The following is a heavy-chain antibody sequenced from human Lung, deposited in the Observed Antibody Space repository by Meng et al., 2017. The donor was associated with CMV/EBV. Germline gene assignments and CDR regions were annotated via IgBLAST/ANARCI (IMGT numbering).Heavy chain of an antibody. CDR1: GGSISSYY. CDR3: ARGARRLNGPYHYYDGMDV. V-gene: IGHV4-59*01. J-gene: IGHJ6*02. Sequence: SETLSLXXTVSGGSISSYYWSWIRQPPGKGLEWVGYIYYSGSNNYNPYLKNRVTISVDTSKNQSTLKLSSVTAADTAVYYGARGARRLNGPYHYYDGMDVWGQGTXVTVSS. CDR2: IYYSGSN. D-gene: IGHD5/OR15-5a*01.